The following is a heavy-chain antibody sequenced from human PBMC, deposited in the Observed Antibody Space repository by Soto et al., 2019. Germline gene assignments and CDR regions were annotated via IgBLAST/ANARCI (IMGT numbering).Heavy chain of an antibody. CDR1: GFTFSSYG. J-gene: IGHJ6*02. Sequence: GGSLRLSCAASGFTFSSYGMHWVRQAPGKGLEWVAVIWYDGSNKYYADSVKGRFTISRGNSKNTLYLQMNSLRAEDTAVYYCARALAAAGYYYYYGMDVWGQGTTVTVSS. CDR3: ARALAAAGYYYYYGMDV. D-gene: IGHD6-13*01. CDR2: IWYDGSNK. V-gene: IGHV3-33*01.